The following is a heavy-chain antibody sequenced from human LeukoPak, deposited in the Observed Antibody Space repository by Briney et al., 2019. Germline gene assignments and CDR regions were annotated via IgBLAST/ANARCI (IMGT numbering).Heavy chain of an antibody. CDR2: ISSSSSYI. CDR3: ARGSLDSGYDIDY. D-gene: IGHD5-12*01. J-gene: IGHJ4*02. CDR1: GFTFSSYS. V-gene: IGHV3-21*04. Sequence: PGGSLRLSCAASGFTFSSYSMNWVRQAPGKGLEWVSSISSSSSYIYYADSVKGRFTISRDNAKNSLYLQMNSLRAEDTAVYYCARGSLDSGYDIDYWGQGTLITVSS.